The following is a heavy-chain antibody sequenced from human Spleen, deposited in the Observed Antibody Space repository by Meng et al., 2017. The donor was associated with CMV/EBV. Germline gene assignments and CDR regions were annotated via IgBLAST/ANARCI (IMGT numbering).Heavy chain of an antibody. Sequence: SGFSLSISGMGVGWIRQPPGTALEWLAFIYWDGDKRYSPSLKSRLTITKDTSKNQVVLTMTNMDPVDTATYYCAHSPYFYDSRSFDYWGQGTLVTVSS. CDR1: GFSLSISGMG. CDR3: AHSPYFYDSRSFDY. V-gene: IGHV2-5*02. CDR2: IYWDGDK. D-gene: IGHD3-22*01. J-gene: IGHJ4*02.